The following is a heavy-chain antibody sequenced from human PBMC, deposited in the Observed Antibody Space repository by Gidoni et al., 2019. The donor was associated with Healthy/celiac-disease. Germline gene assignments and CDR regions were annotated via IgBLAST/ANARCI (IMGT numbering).Heavy chain of an antibody. CDR1: GGSISRGGYS. Sequence: QLQLQESGSGLVKPSQTLSLTCAVSGGSISRGGYSWSWIRQPPGKGLEWIGYIYHSGSTYYNPSLKSRVTISVDRSKNQFSLKLSSVTAADTAVYYCARSLYCSSISCYRGWFDPWGQGTLVTVSS. D-gene: IGHD2-2*02. CDR3: ARSLYCSSISCYRGWFDP. V-gene: IGHV4-30-2*01. J-gene: IGHJ5*02. CDR2: IYHSGST.